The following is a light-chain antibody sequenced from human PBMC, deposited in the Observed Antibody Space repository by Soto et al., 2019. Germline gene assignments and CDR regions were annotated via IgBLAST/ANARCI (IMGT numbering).Light chain of an antibody. J-gene: IGKJ4*01. CDR3: QQRSNWPSLT. Sequence: ERVMTQSPATLSVSPGERATLSCRASQSVSSNLAWYQQKPGQAPRLLIYGASNRATGIPDRFSGSGSGTDFTLTISSLEPEDFAVYYCQQRSNWPSLTFGGGTKVAIK. V-gene: IGKV3-11*01. CDR1: QSVSSN. CDR2: GAS.